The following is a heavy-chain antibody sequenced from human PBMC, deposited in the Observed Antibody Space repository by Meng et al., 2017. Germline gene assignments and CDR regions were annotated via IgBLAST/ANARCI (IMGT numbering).Heavy chain of an antibody. J-gene: IGHJ4*02. CDR2: IGTAGDT. CDR1: GFTFSSYD. CDR3: ARGDWGELRTELIPYYFDY. D-gene: IGHD3-16*01. V-gene: IGHV3-13*01. Sequence: GESLKISCAASGFTFSSYDMHWVRQATGKGLEWVSAIGTAGDTYYPGSVKGRFTISRENAKNSLYLQRNSLRAEDTAVYYCARGDWGELRTELIPYYFDYWGQGTLVTVSS.